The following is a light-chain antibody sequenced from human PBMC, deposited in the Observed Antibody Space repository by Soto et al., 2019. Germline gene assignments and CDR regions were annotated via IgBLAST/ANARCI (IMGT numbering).Light chain of an antibody. CDR2: DAS. V-gene: IGKV3-11*01. J-gene: IGKJ3*01. CDR1: QSVSSY. CDR3: QQRSNSLT. Sequence: EIVLTQSPATLPLSPGERATLSCRASQSVSSYLAWYQQKPGQAPRLLIYDASNRATGIPARFSGSGSGTDFTLTISSLEPEDFAVYYCQQRSNSLTFGPGTKVDIK.